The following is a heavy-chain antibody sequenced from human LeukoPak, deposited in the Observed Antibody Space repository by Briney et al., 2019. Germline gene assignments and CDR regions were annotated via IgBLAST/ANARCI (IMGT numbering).Heavy chain of an antibody. CDR1: GFTFSTSA. CDR2: IDYESSHI. CDR3: TRDPLRYLRVGHYDY. D-gene: IGHD3-9*01. J-gene: IGHJ4*02. V-gene: IGHV3-21*01. Sequence: PGGSLRLFCAASGFTFSTSAMNWVRQVPGKGLEWGSSIDYESSHIYYAASVRGRFTISRDNARDSVYLQMDSLRVEDTAVYYCTRDPLRYLRVGHYDYWGQGTLVAVSS.